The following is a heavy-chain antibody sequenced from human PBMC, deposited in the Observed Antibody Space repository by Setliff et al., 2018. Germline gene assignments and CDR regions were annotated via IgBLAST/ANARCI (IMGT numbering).Heavy chain of an antibody. CDR1: GGSISNYY. J-gene: IGHJ4*02. CDR3: ARESRYYYDNLGTLDY. D-gene: IGHD3-22*01. V-gene: IGHV4-4*07. CDR2: IYTSGST. Sequence: SETLSLTCTVSGGSISNYYWSWIRQPAGKGLEWIGRIYTSGSTNYNPSLKSRVTMSIDTSKNQFSLKLNSVTAADTAVYYCARESRYYYDNLGTLDYWGQGTLVTVSS.